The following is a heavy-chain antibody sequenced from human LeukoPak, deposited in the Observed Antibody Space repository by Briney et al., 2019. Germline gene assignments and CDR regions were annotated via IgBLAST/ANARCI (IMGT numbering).Heavy chain of an antibody. CDR1: GVSITRGDYY. Sequence: SQTLSLTCTVSGVSITRGDYYWSWIRQPPGKGLEWIGSIYHSGTTYYNPSLRSRVTISVDTSKNQFSLRLSSVTAADTAIYYCARELSGSSSGAPFNYWGQGTLVTVSS. D-gene: IGHD6-19*01. CDR2: IYHSGTT. J-gene: IGHJ4*02. CDR3: ARELSGSSSGAPFNY. V-gene: IGHV4-30-4*01.